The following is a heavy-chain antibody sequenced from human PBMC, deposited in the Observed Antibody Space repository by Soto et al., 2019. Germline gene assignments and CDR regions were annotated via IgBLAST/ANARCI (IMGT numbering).Heavy chain of an antibody. D-gene: IGHD4-17*01. CDR2: INHSGST. CDR1: GGSFSGYY. Sequence: QVQLQQWGAGLLKPSETLSLTCAVYGGSFSGYYWSWIRQPPGKGLEWIGEINHSGSTNYNPSLKRRVTISVDTSKNQFSLKLSSVTAADTAVYYCARDYGDYVKDYYYYGMDVWGQGTTVTVSS. J-gene: IGHJ6*02. V-gene: IGHV4-34*01. CDR3: ARDYGDYVKDYYYYGMDV.